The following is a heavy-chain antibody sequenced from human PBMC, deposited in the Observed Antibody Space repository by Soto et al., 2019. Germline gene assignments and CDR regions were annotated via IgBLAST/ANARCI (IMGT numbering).Heavy chain of an antibody. V-gene: IGHV4-39*01. Sequence: SETLSLTCTVSGGSISSSSYYWGWIRQPPGKGLEWIGSIYYSGSTYYNPSLKSRVTISVDTSKNQFSLKLSSVTAADTAVYYCARHARGQQWLGWFDPWGQGTLVTVSS. J-gene: IGHJ5*02. D-gene: IGHD6-19*01. CDR2: IYYSGST. CDR3: ARHARGQQWLGWFDP. CDR1: GGSISSSSYY.